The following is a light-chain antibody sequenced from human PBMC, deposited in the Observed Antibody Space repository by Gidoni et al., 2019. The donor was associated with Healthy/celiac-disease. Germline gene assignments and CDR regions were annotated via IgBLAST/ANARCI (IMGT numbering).Light chain of an antibody. CDR3: QQRSNWPPYT. V-gene: IGKV3-11*01. CDR2: DAS. Sequence: EILFTQSPATLSLSPGERATLSCRASQSVSSYLAWYQQKPGQAPRLLIYDASNRATGIPARLSGSGSGTEFTLTISSLEPEDFAVYYCQQRSNWPPYTFGQGTKLEIK. J-gene: IGKJ2*01. CDR1: QSVSSY.